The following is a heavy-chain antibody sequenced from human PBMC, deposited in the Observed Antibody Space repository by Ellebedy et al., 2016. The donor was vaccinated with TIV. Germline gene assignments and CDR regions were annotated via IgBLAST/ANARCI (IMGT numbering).Heavy chain of an antibody. V-gene: IGHV4-59*01. Sequence: SETLSLXXTVSGGSISSYYWSSIRQPPGKGLEWIGYIYYSGSTNYNPSLKSRVTISVDTSKNQFSLKLSSVTAADTAVYYCARDSRWGYSSGPDYFDYWGQGTLVTVSS. CDR3: ARDSRWGYSSGPDYFDY. D-gene: IGHD6-19*01. CDR2: IYYSGST. J-gene: IGHJ4*02. CDR1: GGSISSYY.